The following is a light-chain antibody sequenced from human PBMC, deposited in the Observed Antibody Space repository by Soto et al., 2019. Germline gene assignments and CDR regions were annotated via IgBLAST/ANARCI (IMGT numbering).Light chain of an antibody. CDR1: QGVSSY. CDR3: QQRSNWPRT. V-gene: IGKV3-11*01. J-gene: IGKJ1*01. Sequence: EIVFTQSPPTLFFSQAERSTLSSGASQGVSSYLTWYQQKPGQAPRLLMYDASNRATGIPARFSGSGSGTDFTLTISSLEPEDFAVYYCQQRSNWPRTFGQGTKVDI. CDR2: DAS.